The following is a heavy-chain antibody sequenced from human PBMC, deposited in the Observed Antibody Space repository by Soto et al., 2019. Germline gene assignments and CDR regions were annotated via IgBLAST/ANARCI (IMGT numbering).Heavy chain of an antibody. CDR3: AAGGPLERLDHEPVFDY. CDR2: IVVGSGNT. Sequence: SVKVSCKASGFTFTSSAVQWVRQARGQRLEWIGWIVVGSGNTNYAQKFQERVTITRDMSTSTAYMELSSLRSEDTAVYYCAAGGPLERLDHEPVFDYWGQGTLVTVSS. D-gene: IGHD1-1*01. J-gene: IGHJ4*02. CDR1: GFTFTSSA. V-gene: IGHV1-58*01.